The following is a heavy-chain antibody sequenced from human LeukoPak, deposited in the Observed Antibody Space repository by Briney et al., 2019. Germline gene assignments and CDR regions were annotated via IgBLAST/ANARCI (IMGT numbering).Heavy chain of an antibody. Sequence: PSETLSLTCTVSGGSISSYYWSWIRQPPGKGLEWIGYIYYSGSTNYNPSLKSRVTISVDTSKNQFSLKLGSVTAADTAVYYCARGGYSSIDFDYWGQGTLVTVSS. D-gene: IGHD6-19*01. CDR2: IYYSGST. J-gene: IGHJ4*02. CDR3: ARGGYSSIDFDY. CDR1: GGSISSYY. V-gene: IGHV4-59*01.